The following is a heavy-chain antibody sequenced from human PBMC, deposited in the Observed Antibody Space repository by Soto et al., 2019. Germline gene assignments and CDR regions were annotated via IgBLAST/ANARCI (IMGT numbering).Heavy chain of an antibody. CDR2: IDPSDSYT. D-gene: IGHD3-22*01. J-gene: IGHJ4*02. V-gene: IGHV5-10-1*01. Sequence: PGESLKISCKGSGYRFNSYWISWVRQMPGKGLEWMGRIDPSDSYTNYSPSFQGHVTISADKSISTACLQWSSLRASDTAMYYCARRTYDSSGYPSGFDYWGQGTLVTVSS. CDR1: GYRFNSYW. CDR3: ARRTYDSSGYPSGFDY.